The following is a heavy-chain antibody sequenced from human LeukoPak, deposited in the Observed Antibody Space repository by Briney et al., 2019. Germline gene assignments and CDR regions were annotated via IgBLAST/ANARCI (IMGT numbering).Heavy chain of an antibody. Sequence: SETLSLTCTVSTASINSYYWGWVRQPAGRGLEWIGRIYTTGMTHYYPSLQSRVTMSVDTSQKQFSLNLRSVTAADTAIYFCVRHGYTASHFFLDYWSQGALVTGSS. CDR2: IYTTGMT. V-gene: IGHV4-4*07. D-gene: IGHD5-18*01. CDR3: VRHGYTASHFFLDY. J-gene: IGHJ4*02. CDR1: TASINSYY.